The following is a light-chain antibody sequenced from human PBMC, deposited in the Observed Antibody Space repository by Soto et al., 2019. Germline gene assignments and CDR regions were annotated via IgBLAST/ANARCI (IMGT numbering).Light chain of an antibody. V-gene: IGKV1-12*01. CDR2: DAS. Sequence: GDRVTIACRASQSISSWLAWYQQKPGKAPKLLIYDASSLETGVPSRFSGSGSGTDFTLTISSLQPEDFAPYYSKQAKILPLTSGGVTKV. CDR3: KQAKILPLT. J-gene: IGKJ4*01. CDR1: QSISSW.